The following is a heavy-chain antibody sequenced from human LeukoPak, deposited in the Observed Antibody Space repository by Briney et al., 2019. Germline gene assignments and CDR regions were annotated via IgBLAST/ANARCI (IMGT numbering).Heavy chain of an antibody. V-gene: IGHV4-39*07. J-gene: IGHJ4*02. D-gene: IGHD3-16*01. CDR2: ISHSGST. Sequence: SETLSLTCTVSGGSISSGGYYWSWIRQPPGKGLEWIGEISHSGSTNYNPSLKSRVTISVDTSKNQFSLKLSSVTAADTAVYYCARGPVWGSSVDYWGQGTLVTVSS. CDR3: ARGPVWGSSVDY. CDR1: GGSISSGGYY.